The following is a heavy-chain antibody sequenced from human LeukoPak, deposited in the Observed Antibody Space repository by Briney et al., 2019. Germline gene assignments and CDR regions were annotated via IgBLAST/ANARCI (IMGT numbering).Heavy chain of an antibody. CDR2: IRYDGSNK. CDR1: GFTFSSYG. CDR3: AEDQSIAVARPIDY. D-gene: IGHD6-19*01. Sequence: PGGSLRLSCAASGFTFSSYGMHWVRQAPGKGLEWVAFIRYDGSNKYYADSVKGRFTISRDNSKNTLYLQMNSLRAEDTAVYYCAEDQSIAVARPIDYWGQGTLVTVSS. V-gene: IGHV3-30*02. J-gene: IGHJ4*02.